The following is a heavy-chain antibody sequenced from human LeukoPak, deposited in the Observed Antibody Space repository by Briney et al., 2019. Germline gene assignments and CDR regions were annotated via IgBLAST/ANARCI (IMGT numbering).Heavy chain of an antibody. CDR2: ISGSGGST. V-gene: IGHV3-23*01. J-gene: IGHJ3*02. CDR1: GFTFSSYA. D-gene: IGHD3-22*01. CDR3: AKDRPYSDSSGYSPFCDAFDI. Sequence: PGGSLRLSCAASGFTFSSYAMSWVRQAPGKGLEWVSAISGSGGSTYYADSVKGRFTISRDNSKNTLYLQMNSLRAEDTAVYYCAKDRPYSDSSGYSPFCDAFDIWGQGTMVTVSS.